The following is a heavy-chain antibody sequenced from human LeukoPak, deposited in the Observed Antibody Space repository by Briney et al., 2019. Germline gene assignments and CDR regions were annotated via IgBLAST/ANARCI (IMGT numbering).Heavy chain of an antibody. Sequence: GGALRLSCAASGFTFSSYSMNWVRQVPGKGLEWGSYISSGSESSTYYADSVKGRFTISRDNAENSLYLQMNSLRDEDTAVYYCAREYSSSYYFDYWGQGTLVTVSS. CDR3: AREYSSSYYFDY. D-gene: IGHD6-13*01. CDR2: ISSGSESST. CDR1: GFTFSSYS. J-gene: IGHJ4*02. V-gene: IGHV3-48*02.